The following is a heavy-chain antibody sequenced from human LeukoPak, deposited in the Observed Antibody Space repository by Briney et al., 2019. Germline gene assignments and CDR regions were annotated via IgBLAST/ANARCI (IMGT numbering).Heavy chain of an antibody. CDR1: GGSISSGGYY. CDR3: AGISGSYYIDAFDI. J-gene: IGHJ3*02. V-gene: IGHV4-61*02. Sequence: SETLSLTCTVSGGSISSGGYYWSWIRQPAGKGLEWIGRIYTSGSTNYNPSLKSRVTISVDTSKNQFSLKLSSVTAADTAVYYCAGISGSYYIDAFDIWGQGAMVTVSS. D-gene: IGHD1-26*01. CDR2: IYTSGST.